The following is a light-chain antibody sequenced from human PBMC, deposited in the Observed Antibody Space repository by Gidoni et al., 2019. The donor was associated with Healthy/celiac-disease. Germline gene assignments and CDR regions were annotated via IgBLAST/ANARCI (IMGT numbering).Light chain of an antibody. V-gene: IGKV1-8*01. CDR1: QGISSY. CDR3: QQYYSYPYT. CDR2: AAS. Sequence: AIRMTQSPSSFSASTGDRVTITCRASQGISSYLDWYQQKPVKAPELLIYAASTLQSGVPSRFSGSGSGTDFTLTISCLQSEDFATYYCQQYYSYPYTFGQGTKLEIK. J-gene: IGKJ2*01.